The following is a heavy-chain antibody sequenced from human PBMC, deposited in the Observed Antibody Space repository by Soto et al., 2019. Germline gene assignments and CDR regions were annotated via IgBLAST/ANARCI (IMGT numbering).Heavy chain of an antibody. CDR2: IYWSGDE. V-gene: IGHV2-5*01. D-gene: IGHD6-6*01. J-gene: IGHJ3*02. CDR1: GFSLSTSGVG. CDR3: ARGLATLPVFAFDI. Sequence: SGPTLVNPTQTLTLTCSFSGFSLSTSGVGVGWIRQSPGKALEWLALIYWSGDEHYRPSLKNRLSIIKDTSKNHVVLIMTDMDPVDTATYYCARGLATLPVFAFDIWGQGTMVTVSS.